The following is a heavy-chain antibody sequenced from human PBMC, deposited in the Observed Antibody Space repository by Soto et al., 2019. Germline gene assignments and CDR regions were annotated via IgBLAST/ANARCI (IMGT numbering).Heavy chain of an antibody. CDR3: ARDWGGFDY. D-gene: IGHD7-27*01. V-gene: IGHV1-18*01. J-gene: IGHJ4*01. CDR2: VSAYNGNT. CDR1: GYTFTSYD. Sequence: QVQLVQSGAEVKKPGASVKVSCKSSGYTFTSYDITWVRQAPGQGLEWMGWVSAYNGNTNYAQKFQGRVSMTKDTSTSTVYMEVRSLRSDDTAMYYCARDWGGFDYWGHGTLVTVSS.